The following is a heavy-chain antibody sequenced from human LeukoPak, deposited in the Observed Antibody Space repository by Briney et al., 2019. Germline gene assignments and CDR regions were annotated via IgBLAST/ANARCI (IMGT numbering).Heavy chain of an antibody. Sequence: GSLRLSCAASGFTFSSYSMNWVRQPPGKGLEWIGEINHSGSTNYNPSLKSRVTISVDTSKNQFSLKLSSVTAADTAVYYCARHADRRVTIFGVGFYFDYWGQGTLVTVSS. CDR3: ARHADRRVTIFGVGFYFDY. CDR2: INHSGST. J-gene: IGHJ4*02. CDR1: GFTFSSYS. V-gene: IGHV4-34*01. D-gene: IGHD3-3*01.